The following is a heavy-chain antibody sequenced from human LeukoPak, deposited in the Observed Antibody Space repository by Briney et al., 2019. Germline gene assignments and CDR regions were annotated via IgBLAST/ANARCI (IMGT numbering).Heavy chain of an antibody. CDR1: GFTFSSYE. CDR3: ARDLIVVVPAALHENWFDP. Sequence: GGSLRLSCAASGFTFSSYEMNWVRQAPGKGLERVSYISSSGSTIYYADSVKGRFTISRDNAKNSLYLQMNSLRAEDTAVYYCARDLIVVVPAALHENWFDPWGQGTLVTVSS. V-gene: IGHV3-48*03. CDR2: ISSSGSTI. D-gene: IGHD2-2*01. J-gene: IGHJ5*02.